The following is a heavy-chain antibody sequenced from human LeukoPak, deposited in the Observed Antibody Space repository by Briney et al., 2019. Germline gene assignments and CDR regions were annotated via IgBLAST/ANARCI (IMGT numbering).Heavy chain of an antibody. CDR1: GFTFSSYA. V-gene: IGHV3-30-3*01. CDR3: ARDQRGITMINFYAFDI. CDR2: ISYDGSNK. D-gene: IGHD3-22*01. Sequence: GRSLRLSCAASGFTFSSYAMHWVRQAPGKGLEWVAVISYDGSNKYYADSVKGRFTISRDNSKNTLYLQMNSLRAEDTAVYYCARDQRGITMINFYAFDIWGQGTMVTVSS. J-gene: IGHJ3*02.